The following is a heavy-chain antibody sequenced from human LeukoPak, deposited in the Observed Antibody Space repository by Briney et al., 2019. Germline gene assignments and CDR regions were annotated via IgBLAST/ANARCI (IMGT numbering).Heavy chain of an antibody. CDR3: AKDIEPAAPHSLYYYYGMDA. D-gene: IGHD2-2*01. CDR2: INSDGSEG. CDR1: GFTFSGFW. J-gene: IGHJ6*02. Sequence: GGSLRLSCAVSGFTFSGFWMSWSRQAPGKGLEWVASINSDGSEGYYADVVKGRFTISRDNAKNSLYLQMNSLRAEDTALYYCAKDIEPAAPHSLYYYYGMDAWGQGTTVTVSS. V-gene: IGHV3-7*03.